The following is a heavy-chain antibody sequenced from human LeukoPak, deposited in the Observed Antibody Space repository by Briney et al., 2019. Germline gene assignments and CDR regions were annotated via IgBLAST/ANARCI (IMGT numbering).Heavy chain of an antibody. CDR2: IYSGGST. CDR3: AKVPISDYYESSGYYPRYYYYGMDV. CDR1: GFTVSSNY. J-gene: IGHJ6*02. Sequence: PGGSLRLSCAASGFTVSSNYMSWVRQAPGKGLEWVSVIYSGGSTYYADSVKGRFTISRDNSKNTLYLQMNSLRAEDTAVYYCAKVPISDYYESSGYYPRYYYYGMDVWGQGTTVTVSS. V-gene: IGHV3-53*01. D-gene: IGHD3-22*01.